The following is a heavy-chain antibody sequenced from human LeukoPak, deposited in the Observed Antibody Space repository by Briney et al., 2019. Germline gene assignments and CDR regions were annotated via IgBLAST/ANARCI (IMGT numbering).Heavy chain of an antibody. D-gene: IGHD2-15*01. CDR1: GFTFSDYY. V-gene: IGHV3-11*03. CDR2: IDGTSSVT. CDR3: ARRGTTYCTVDSCHPNWFDP. Sequence: PGGSLRLSCAASGFTFSDYYMTWIRQAPGRGLEWISYIDGTSSVTKYADSLKGRFTISRDNAKSSLYQLINSLRAEDTAIYYCARRGTTYCTVDSCHPNWFDPWGQGTLVTVSS. J-gene: IGHJ5*02.